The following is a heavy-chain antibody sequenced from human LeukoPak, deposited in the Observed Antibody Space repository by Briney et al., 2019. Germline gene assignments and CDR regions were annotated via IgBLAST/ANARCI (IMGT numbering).Heavy chain of an antibody. D-gene: IGHD3-9*01. CDR1: GFTFSNSW. V-gene: IGHV3-15*01. CDR3: STVDSLTGYYLDY. Sequence: GGSLRLSCAASGFTFSNSWMRWVRQAPGKGLEWVGRIKSKTDGGTTDHAAHVKGRFTISRDDSKNTLYPKMNSLKSEDTAVYYCSTVDSLTGYYLDYWGQGTLVTVSS. J-gene: IGHJ4*02. CDR2: IKSKTDGGTT.